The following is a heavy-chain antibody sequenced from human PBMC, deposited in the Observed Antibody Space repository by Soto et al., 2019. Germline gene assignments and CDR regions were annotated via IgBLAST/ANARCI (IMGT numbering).Heavy chain of an antibody. CDR1: GYTFTNYG. CDR3: ARGVGSGSYYNQYNWFDP. D-gene: IGHD3-10*01. V-gene: IGHV1-18*01. CDR2: INVYNGNT. J-gene: IGHJ5*02. Sequence: QVQLVQSGGEVKKPGASVKVSCKASGYTFTNYGISWVRQAPGQGLEWMGWINVYNGNTKYAQKVQGRVTMTTDTXTXTXXMELRSLRSGDTAVYYCARGVGSGSYYNQYNWFDPWGQGTLVTVSS.